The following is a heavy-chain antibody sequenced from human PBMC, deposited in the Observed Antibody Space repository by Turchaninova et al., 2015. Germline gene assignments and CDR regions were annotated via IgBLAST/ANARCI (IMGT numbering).Heavy chain of an antibody. J-gene: IGHJ6*03. D-gene: IGHD4-17*01. V-gene: IGHV4-34*01. CDR3: ARGRGDYASGGYYMDV. CDR1: GGSFSGYY. Sequence: GGSFSGYYWSWIRQPPGKGLEWIGEITHSGNSKYNRFLNGRVTISVDRSKNQFSLRLNSVTAADTAVYYCARGRGDYASGGYYMDVWGKGTPVSVSS. CDR2: ITHSGNS.